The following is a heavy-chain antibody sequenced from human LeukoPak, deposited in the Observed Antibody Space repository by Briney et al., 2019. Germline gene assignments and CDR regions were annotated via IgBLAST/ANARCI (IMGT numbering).Heavy chain of an antibody. V-gene: IGHV3-21*01. CDR2: ISSSSTYI. CDR1: GFTFSSYS. Sequence: KSGGSLRLSCAASGFTFSSYSMNWDRQAPGKGLEWVSSISSSSTYIYYADSVKGRFTVSRDNAKNSLYLQMNSLRAEDTAVYFCASQYTSSRIFDDWGQGTLVTVSS. CDR3: ASQYTSSRIFDD. D-gene: IGHD6-13*01. J-gene: IGHJ4*02.